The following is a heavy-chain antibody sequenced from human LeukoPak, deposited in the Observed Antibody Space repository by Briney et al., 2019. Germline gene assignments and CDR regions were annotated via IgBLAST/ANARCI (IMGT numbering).Heavy chain of an antibody. Sequence: GGSLRLSCAASGFTFSSSGMHWVRQGPGTGLEWVAFISHEGSEKYFADSVKGRFTISRDNSKNTLYLQMNSLRDEDTAVFYCATDRGWYFDNWGLGTLVTVAS. J-gene: IGHJ4*02. CDR3: ATDRGWYFDN. CDR2: ISHEGSEK. CDR1: GFTFSSSG. D-gene: IGHD1-26*01. V-gene: IGHV3-30*03.